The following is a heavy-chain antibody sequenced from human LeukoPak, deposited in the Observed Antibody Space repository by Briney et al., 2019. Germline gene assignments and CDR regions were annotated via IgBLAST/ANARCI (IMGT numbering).Heavy chain of an antibody. CDR1: GFTFDDYG. D-gene: IGHD3-10*01. J-gene: IGHJ3*02. Sequence: PGRSLRLSCAASGFTFDDYGMHWVRHAPGKGREWVTCISWNRGSIGYADSVKGRFTISRHNAKNSLYLQMNSLRAEDTALYYCAKDIAYGSGSFDAFDIWGQGTMVTVSS. CDR2: ISWNRGSI. CDR3: AKDIAYGSGSFDAFDI. V-gene: IGHV3-9*01.